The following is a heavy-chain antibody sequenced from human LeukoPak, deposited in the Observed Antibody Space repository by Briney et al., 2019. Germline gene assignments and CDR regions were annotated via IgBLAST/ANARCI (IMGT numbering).Heavy chain of an antibody. Sequence: PGGSLRLSCTASGFTFNKYWMSWVRQAPGKGLEWVANIKQNGTEKYYVDSVKGRFTISRDNAKNSLYLQMNSLRAEDMAVNYCARMRSYYTGFDYWGQGTLVTVSS. D-gene: IGHD1-26*01. V-gene: IGHV3-7*01. CDR3: ARMRSYYTGFDY. CDR1: GFTFNKYW. CDR2: IKQNGTEK. J-gene: IGHJ4*02.